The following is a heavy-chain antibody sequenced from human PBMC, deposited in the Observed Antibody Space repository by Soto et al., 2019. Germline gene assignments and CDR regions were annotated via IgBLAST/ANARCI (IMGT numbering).Heavy chain of an antibody. CDR3: ASDTAVAGTVFYYYYYGLDV. J-gene: IGHJ6*02. D-gene: IGHD6-19*01. CDR1: GYTFTSYG. Sequence: ASVKVSCKASGYTFTSYGISWVRQAPGQGLEWMGWISAYNGNTNYAQKLQGRVTMTTDTSTSTAYMELRSLRSDDTAVYYCASDTAVAGTVFYYYYYGLDVWGQGTTVTVSS. CDR2: ISAYNGNT. V-gene: IGHV1-18*04.